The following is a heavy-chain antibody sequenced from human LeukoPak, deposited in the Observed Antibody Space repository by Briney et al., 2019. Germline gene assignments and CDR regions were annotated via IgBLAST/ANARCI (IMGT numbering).Heavy chain of an antibody. CDR1: GFTFDDYG. CDR2: ISSSSSYI. V-gene: IGHV3-21*01. CDR3: ARDLDVEMATIFDY. Sequence: SGGSLRLSCAASGFTFDDYGMSWVRQAPGKGLEWVSSISSSSSYIYYADSVKGRFTISRDNAKNSLYLQMNSLRAEDTAVYYCARDLDVEMATIFDYWGQGTLVTVSS. D-gene: IGHD5-24*01. J-gene: IGHJ4*02.